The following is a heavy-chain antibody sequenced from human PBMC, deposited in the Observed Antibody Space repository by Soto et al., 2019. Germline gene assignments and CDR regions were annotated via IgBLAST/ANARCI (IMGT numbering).Heavy chain of an antibody. V-gene: IGHV3-15*05. CDR3: TTSWEWEKLYFDY. Sequence: EVQLVESGGGLVKPGGSLRLSCAASGFTFSNAWRTWVRQPPGKGLEWVGQIKSEPDGGTIDYATPVKGRFTISRDDSKNTLYLQMNNLITEDTGVYYCTTSWEWEKLYFDYWGQGTLVTVSS. CDR1: GFTFSNAW. CDR2: IKSEPDGGTI. J-gene: IGHJ4*02. D-gene: IGHD1-26*01.